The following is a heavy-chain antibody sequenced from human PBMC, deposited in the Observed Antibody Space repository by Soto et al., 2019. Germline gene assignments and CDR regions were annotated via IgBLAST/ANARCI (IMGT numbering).Heavy chain of an antibody. J-gene: IGHJ6*02. CDR3: TREGSAPYYYYGMDA. V-gene: IGHV1-18*01. CDR2: CNTHNGNT. D-gene: IGHD3-10*01. Sequence: QVQLEQSAPEVKKPGASVKVSCKASGYTFTTYGISWVRQAPGQGLEWLGWCNTHNGNTNYAQNLQGRVIMTADTSTSTAYMELRSLRSDDTAIYYCTREGSAPYYYYGMDAWGQGTKVTVSS. CDR1: GYTFTTYG.